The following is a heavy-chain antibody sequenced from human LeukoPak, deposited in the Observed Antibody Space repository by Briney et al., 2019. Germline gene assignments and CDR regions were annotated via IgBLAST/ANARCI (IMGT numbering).Heavy chain of an antibody. CDR2: INHSGST. J-gene: IGHJ5*02. D-gene: IGHD3-10*01. V-gene: IGHV4-34*01. CDR1: GGSFSGYY. Sequence: SETLSFTCAVYGGSFSGYYWSWIRQPPGKGLEWIGEINHSGSTNYNPSLKSRVTISVDTSKNQFSLKLSSVTAADTAVYYCARRDVRYYYGSGSYRSWGQGTLVTVSS. CDR3: ARRDVRYYYGSGSYRS.